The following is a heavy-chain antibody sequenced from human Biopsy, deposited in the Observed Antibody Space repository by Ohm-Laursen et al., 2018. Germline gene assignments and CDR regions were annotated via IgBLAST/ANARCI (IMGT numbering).Heavy chain of an antibody. CDR1: GGTFSNYG. D-gene: IGHD3-9*01. V-gene: IGHV1-69*06. CDR2: NIPILGTG. J-gene: IGHJ1*01. Sequence: SSVKVFCKAPGGTFSNYGVNWVRQAPGQGLEWLGGNIPILGTGNYAQKFQDRVTVAADTSTSTVTMELRSLRSDDTAVYYCATKLTGYFHHWGQGILVIVSS. CDR3: ATKLTGYFHH.